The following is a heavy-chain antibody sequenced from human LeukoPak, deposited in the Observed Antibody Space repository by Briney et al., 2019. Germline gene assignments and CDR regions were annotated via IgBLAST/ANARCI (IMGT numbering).Heavy chain of an antibody. D-gene: IGHD6-13*01. Sequence: GGSLRLSCAASGFTVSSNYMSWVRQAPGKGLEWVSVIYSGGSTYYADPVKGRFTISRDNSKNTLYLQMNSLRAEDTAVYYCARGIAAAVVDYWGQGTLVTVSS. J-gene: IGHJ4*02. V-gene: IGHV3-66*01. CDR3: ARGIAAAVVDY. CDR2: IYSGGST. CDR1: GFTVSSNY.